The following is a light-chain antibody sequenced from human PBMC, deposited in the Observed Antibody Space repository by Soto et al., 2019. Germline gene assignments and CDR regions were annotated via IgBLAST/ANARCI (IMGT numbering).Light chain of an antibody. V-gene: IGKV3-15*01. CDR2: GAS. J-gene: IGKJ1*01. CDR1: QSVSSN. CDR3: QQHNNWPPWT. Sequence: EKVMTQSPATLSVSPGERATLSCRASQSVSSNLAWYQQKPGQAPRLLMYGASTRATGIPDRFSGSGSGTEFTLTISSLQSEDFAVYYCQQHNNWPPWTFGQGTKVETK.